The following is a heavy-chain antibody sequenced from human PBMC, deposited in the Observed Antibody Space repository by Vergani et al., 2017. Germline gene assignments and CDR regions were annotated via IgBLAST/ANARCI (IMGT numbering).Heavy chain of an antibody. CDR3: ARGDYGILTGYRY. D-gene: IGHD3-9*01. V-gene: IGHV1-46*03. Sequence: QVQVVQSGAEVKKSGASVKVSCKTSGYTFSNYYMHWVRQAPGQGLEWMGIINPSGGHTNYAQQFQGRVTMTRDTSTSTVYMALSSLRAEDTAIYYCARGDYGILTGYRYWGQGALVTVSA. CDR1: GYTFSNYY. CDR2: INPSGGHT. J-gene: IGHJ4*02.